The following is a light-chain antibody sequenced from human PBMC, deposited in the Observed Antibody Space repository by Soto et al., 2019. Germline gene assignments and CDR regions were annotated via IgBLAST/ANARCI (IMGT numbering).Light chain of an antibody. J-gene: IGLJ1*01. CDR1: SSNIGAGYD. V-gene: IGLV1-40*01. Sequence: QSVLTQPPSVSGAPGQRVTVSCTGSSSNIGAGYDVHWYQQLPGTAPKLLISGNSDRPSGVPDRFSGSKSGTSASLAIAGLQAEDEADYFCQPYDSSLSGFYVFGTGTKLTVL. CDR2: GNS. CDR3: QPYDSSLSGFYV.